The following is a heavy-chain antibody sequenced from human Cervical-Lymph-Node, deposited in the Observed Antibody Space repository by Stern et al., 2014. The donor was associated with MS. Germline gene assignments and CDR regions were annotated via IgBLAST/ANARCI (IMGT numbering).Heavy chain of an antibody. CDR3: VREFNYDTSGYYFYY. CDR2: IITIFGTA. V-gene: IGHV1-69*01. D-gene: IGHD3-22*01. Sequence: QVQLVQSGAEVKKPGSSVKVSCKASGGTFSSSGISWVRQAPGQGLEWMGGIITIFGTANYAQKFQGRVTITADESTTTAYMELSSLRSEDTAVYYCVREFNYDTSGYYFYYWGQGTLVTVSS. J-gene: IGHJ4*02. CDR1: GGTFSSSG.